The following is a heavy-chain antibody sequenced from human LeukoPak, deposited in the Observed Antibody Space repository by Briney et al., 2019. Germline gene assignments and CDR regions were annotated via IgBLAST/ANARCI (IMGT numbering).Heavy chain of an antibody. V-gene: IGHV4-39*07. CDR3: VRARDIAVSWFGDLLASETYFDY. CDR2: VYYSGSP. D-gene: IGHD3-10*01. CDR1: GGSISSSNYY. J-gene: IGHJ4*02. Sequence: SETLSLTCTVSGGSISSSNYYWGWIRQSPGKGLEWFGCVYYSGSPNYNPSLKSRVTISVDTSKNQFSLKLSSVTAADAAVYYCVRARDIAVSWFGDLLASETYFDYWGQGTLVTVSS.